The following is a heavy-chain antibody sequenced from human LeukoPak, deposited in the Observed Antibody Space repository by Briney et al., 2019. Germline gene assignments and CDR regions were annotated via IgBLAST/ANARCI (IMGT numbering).Heavy chain of an antibody. Sequence: SETLSLTCAVYGGSFSGYYWSWIRQPPGKGLEWIGEINHSGSTNYNPSLKSRVTISVDTSKNQFSLKLSSVTAADTAVYYCARDSTINYNWNDVEQIFAFDIWGQGTMVTVSS. CDR2: INHSGST. CDR1: GGSFSGYY. CDR3: ARDSTINYNWNDVEQIFAFDI. D-gene: IGHD1-1*01. V-gene: IGHV4-34*01. J-gene: IGHJ3*02.